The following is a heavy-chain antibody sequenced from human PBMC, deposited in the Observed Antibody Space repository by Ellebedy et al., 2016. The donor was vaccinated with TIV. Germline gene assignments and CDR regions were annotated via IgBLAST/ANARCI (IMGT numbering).Heavy chain of an antibody. CDR2: SRNKANSYTT. J-gene: IGHJ4*02. D-gene: IGHD1-26*01. Sequence: GGSLRLSCAASGFTFSDHYMDWVRQAPGKGLEWVGRSRNKANSYTTEYAASVKGRFTISRDDSKNSLYLQMNSLKTEDTAVYYCAREGVVGATLAYWGQGTLVTVSS. CDR3: AREGVVGATLAY. V-gene: IGHV3-72*01. CDR1: GFTFSDHY.